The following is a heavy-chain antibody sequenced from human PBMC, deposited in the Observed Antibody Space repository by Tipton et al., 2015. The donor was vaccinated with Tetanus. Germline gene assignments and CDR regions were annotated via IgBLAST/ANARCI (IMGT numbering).Heavy chain of an antibody. CDR1: GGSISTGGYS. V-gene: IGHV4-31*03. CDR3: ARNHPPRGYPDGGFPS. J-gene: IGHJ5*02. D-gene: IGHD5-12*01. CDR2: IYDSGNT. Sequence: TLSLTCTVSGGSISTGGYSWNWIRQLPGKGLEWIGYIYDSGNTHYNPSLKSRVTISIDGSKTQLSLKLTSVTAADTAVYYCARNHPPRGYPDGGFPSWGQGPLVTVSS.